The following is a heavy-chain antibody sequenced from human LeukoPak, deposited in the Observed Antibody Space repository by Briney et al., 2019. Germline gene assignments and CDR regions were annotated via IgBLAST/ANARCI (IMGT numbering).Heavy chain of an antibody. Sequence: SQTLSLTCAISGDSVSSNSATWNWIRQSLSRGLEWLGRIYYRSKWYKDYELSVKSRMSINPDTSKNQFSLQLDSVTPEDTAVYYCTRVGEASKWFDPWGQGTLVTVSS. CDR1: GDSVSSNSAT. V-gene: IGHV6-1*01. CDR3: TRVGEASKWFDP. J-gene: IGHJ5*02. D-gene: IGHD3-10*01. CDR2: IYYRSKWYK.